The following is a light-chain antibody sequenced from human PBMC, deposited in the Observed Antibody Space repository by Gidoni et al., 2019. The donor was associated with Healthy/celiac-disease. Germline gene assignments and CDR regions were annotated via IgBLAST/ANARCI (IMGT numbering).Light chain of an antibody. Sequence: QSVLTQPPSASGTPGPSVTISCSGSSSNIGSNYVYSYQQPPGTAPKPPIYRNNQRPSVVPDRFSGSKSGTSASLAISGLRSEDEADYYCAAWDDSLSGVVFGGGTKLTVL. J-gene: IGLJ2*01. CDR1: SSNIGSNY. V-gene: IGLV1-47*01. CDR3: AAWDDSLSGVV. CDR2: RNN.